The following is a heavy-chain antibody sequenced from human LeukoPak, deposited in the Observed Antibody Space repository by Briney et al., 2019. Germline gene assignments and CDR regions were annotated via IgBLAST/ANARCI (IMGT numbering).Heavy chain of an antibody. CDR1: GGTFSSYA. V-gene: IGHV1-69*13. CDR3: ARAARGARPGAFDI. J-gene: IGHJ3*02. Sequence: SVKVSCKASGGTFSSYAISWVRQAPGRGLEWMGGIIPIFGTANYAQKFQGRVTITADGSASTAYMELSSLRSEDTAVYYCARAARGARPGAFDIWGQGTMVTVSS. CDR2: IIPIFGTA. D-gene: IGHD6-6*01.